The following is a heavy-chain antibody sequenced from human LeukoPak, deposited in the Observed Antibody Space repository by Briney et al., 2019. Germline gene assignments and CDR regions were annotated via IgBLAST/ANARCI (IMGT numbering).Heavy chain of an antibody. CDR1: GGSISSSSYY. J-gene: IGHJ4*02. CDR2: IYTSGST. D-gene: IGHD6-19*01. Sequence: PSETLSLTCTVSGGSISSSSYYWGWIRQPAGKGLEWIGRIYTSGSTNYNPSLKSRVTMSVDTSKNQFSLKLSSVTAADTAVYYCARSGLALLDSSEVAPPTYFDYWGQGTLVTVSS. V-gene: IGHV4-61*02. CDR3: ARSGLALLDSSEVAPPTYFDY.